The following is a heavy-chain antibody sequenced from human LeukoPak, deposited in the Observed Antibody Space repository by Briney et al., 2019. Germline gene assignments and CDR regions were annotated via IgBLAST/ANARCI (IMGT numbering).Heavy chain of an antibody. V-gene: IGHV4-59*01. Sequence: SETLSLTCTVSSGSITNYYWSWIRQPPGKGLEWIGFIYYSGNTNYNPSLKSRVTISVDTSKNQFSLKLSSVTAADTAVYYCARAAAGTTFDYWGQGTLVTVSS. J-gene: IGHJ4*01. CDR3: ARAAAGTTFDY. CDR1: SGSITNYY. D-gene: IGHD6-13*01. CDR2: IYYSGNT.